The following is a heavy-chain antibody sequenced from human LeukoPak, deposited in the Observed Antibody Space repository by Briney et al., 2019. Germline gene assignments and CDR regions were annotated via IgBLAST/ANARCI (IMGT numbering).Heavy chain of an antibody. D-gene: IGHD1-26*01. CDR2: ISGSGYYS. CDR1: EFTFDNYA. CDR3: AKGGPTGSNYFDF. V-gene: IGHV3-23*01. Sequence: GGSLRLSCAASEFTFDNYAMSWVRQAPGEGLEWVSVISGSGYYSYYADSVKGRFTVSRDNSKTTLYLQMNSPRADDTAVYYCAKGGPTGSNYFDFWGQGTLVTVSS. J-gene: IGHJ4*02.